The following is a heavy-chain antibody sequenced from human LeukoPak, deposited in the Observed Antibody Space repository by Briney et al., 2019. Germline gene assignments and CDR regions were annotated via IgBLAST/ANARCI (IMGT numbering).Heavy chain of an antibody. V-gene: IGHV3-30*02. Sequence: GGSLRLSYVASGFSFRDYDMFWVRQAPGEGLEWVASIRSDGTNKYYADSVKGPFTISRDNSQNTLFLQMNSLKIEDTAMYYCAKKRGRAVVEREIDYWGQGTLVTVSS. CDR1: GFSFRDYD. J-gene: IGHJ4*02. CDR2: IRSDGTNK. CDR3: AKKRGRAVVEREIDY. D-gene: IGHD6-19*01.